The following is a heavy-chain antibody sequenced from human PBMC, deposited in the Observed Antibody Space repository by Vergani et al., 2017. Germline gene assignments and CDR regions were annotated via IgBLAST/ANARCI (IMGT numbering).Heavy chain of an antibody. Sequence: QVQLVQSGAEVKKPGSSVKVSCKASGGTFSSYTISWVRQAPGQGLEWMGRIIPILGIANYAQKFQGRVTITADKSTSTAYMELSSLRSEDTAVYYCARADHYYSSGSYYTWFDPWGQGTLVTVSS. J-gene: IGHJ5*02. CDR1: GGTFSSYT. CDR3: ARADHYYSSGSYYTWFDP. CDR2: IIPILGIA. V-gene: IGHV1-69*02. D-gene: IGHD3-10*01.